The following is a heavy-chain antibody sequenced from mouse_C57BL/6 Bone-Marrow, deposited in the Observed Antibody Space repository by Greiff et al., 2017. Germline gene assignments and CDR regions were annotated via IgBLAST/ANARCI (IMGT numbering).Heavy chain of an antibody. CDR3: ARKNYGSIYWYFDV. CDR1: GFSLTSYG. CDR2: IWSGGST. D-gene: IGHD1-1*01. J-gene: IGHJ1*03. Sequence: VQLVESGPGLVQPSQSLSITCTVSGFSLTSYGVHWVRQSPGKGLEWLGVIWSGGSTDYNAAFISRLSISKDNSKSQVFFKMNSLQADDTAIYYCARKNYGSIYWYFDVWGTGTTVTVSS. V-gene: IGHV2-2*01.